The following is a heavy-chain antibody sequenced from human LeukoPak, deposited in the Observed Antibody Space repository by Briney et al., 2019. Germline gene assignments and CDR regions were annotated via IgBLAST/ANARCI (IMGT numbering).Heavy chain of an antibody. J-gene: IGHJ6*03. CDR2: ISAYNGNT. V-gene: IGHV1-18*01. CDR1: GYTLTSYG. D-gene: IGHD3-10*01. Sequence: ASVKVSCKASGYTLTSYGISWVRQAPGQGLEWMGWISAYNGNTRYAQKLQGRVTMTTDTSTSTAYMELRSLRSDDTAVYYCARGVEAMVRGLYYYYMDVWGKGTTVTISS. CDR3: ARGVEAMVRGLYYYYMDV.